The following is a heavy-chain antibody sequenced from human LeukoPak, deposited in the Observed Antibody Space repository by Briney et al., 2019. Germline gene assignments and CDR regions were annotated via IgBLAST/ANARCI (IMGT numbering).Heavy chain of an antibody. CDR1: GGSISSYY. D-gene: IGHD6-13*01. CDR2: VYYRGSP. Sequence: SETLSFICTVSGGSISSYYWSWIRQFPGKGLEWIGYVYYRGSPNCNPSLKSRVTISLDTSKNRISLKLSSVTPADTAVYYCARISAAGSFDYFYGMDVWGQGTTVTVSS. CDR3: ARISAAGSFDYFYGMDV. V-gene: IGHV4-59*01. J-gene: IGHJ6*02.